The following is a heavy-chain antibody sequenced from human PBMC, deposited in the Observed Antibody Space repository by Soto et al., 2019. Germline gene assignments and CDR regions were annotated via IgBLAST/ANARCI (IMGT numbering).Heavy chain of an antibody. CDR3: AAALGPPYDSNNWFDP. CDR1: GFIFSHAW. CDR2: VKNNGGAT. J-gene: IGHJ5*02. V-gene: IGHV3-15*07. Sequence: EVQLVESGGDLVKPGGSLRLSCAASGFIFSHAWFHWVRQPPGKGLELVGRVKNNGGATDYAPSVKGRFIISRDDSKDMVYLQMSNLRTEDTAIYYCAAALGPPYDSNNWFDPWGQGTLVTVSS. D-gene: IGHD2-21*01.